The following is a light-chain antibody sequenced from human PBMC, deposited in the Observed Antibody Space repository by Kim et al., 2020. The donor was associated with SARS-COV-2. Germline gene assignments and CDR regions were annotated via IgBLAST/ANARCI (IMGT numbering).Light chain of an antibody. CDR1: RPNIVDNY. V-gene: IGLV1-47*01. CDR2: GND. CDR3: AAWDNSLSSYV. J-gene: IGLJ1*01. Sequence: GPVFTSSCPGRRPNIVDNYVYWYQQFPGTAPRLLIYGNDQRPSGVPDRFSGSKSGTSASLAISGLRSEDEADYYCAAWDNSLSSYVFGAGTKVTVL.